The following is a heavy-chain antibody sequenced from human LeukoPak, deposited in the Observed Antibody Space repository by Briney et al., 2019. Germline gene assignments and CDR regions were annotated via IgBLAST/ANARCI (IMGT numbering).Heavy chain of an antibody. Sequence: PSQTLSLTCTVSGGSISSGDYYWSWIRQPPGKGLEWIGYIYYSGSTYYNPSLKSRVTISVDTSKNRFSLKLSSVTAADTAVYYCARGYYDSSGYFDYWGQGTLVTVSS. CDR1: GGSISSGDYY. CDR3: ARGYYDSSGYFDY. CDR2: IYYSGST. V-gene: IGHV4-30-4*01. J-gene: IGHJ4*02. D-gene: IGHD3-22*01.